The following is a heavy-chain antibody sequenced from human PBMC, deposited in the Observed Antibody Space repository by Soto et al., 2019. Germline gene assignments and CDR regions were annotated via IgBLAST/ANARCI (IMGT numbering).Heavy chain of an antibody. CDR1: GFTFSSYS. D-gene: IGHD2-15*01. Sequence: VQLVESGGGLVKPGGSLRLSCAASGFTFSSYSMNWVRQAPGKGLEWVSSISSSSSYIYYADSVKGRFTISRDNAKNSLYLQMNSLRAEDTAVYYCARDRVDCSGGSCYPNWFDPWGQGTLVTVSS. CDR3: ARDRVDCSGGSCYPNWFDP. CDR2: ISSSSSYI. J-gene: IGHJ5*02. V-gene: IGHV3-21*01.